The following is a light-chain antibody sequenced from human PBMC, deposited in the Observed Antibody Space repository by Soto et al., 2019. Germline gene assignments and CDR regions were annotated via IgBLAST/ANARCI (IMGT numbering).Light chain of an antibody. CDR3: AAWDDSLNGYV. Sequence: QSVLTQPPSASGTPGQRVTFSCSGSSSNIGINTVNWYRQLPGTAPQLLISDNHRRPSGVPDRFSGSKSGTSASLAISGLQSEDEATYFCAAWDDSLNGYVFGTGTKVTVL. CDR2: DNH. CDR1: SSNIGINT. V-gene: IGLV1-44*01. J-gene: IGLJ1*01.